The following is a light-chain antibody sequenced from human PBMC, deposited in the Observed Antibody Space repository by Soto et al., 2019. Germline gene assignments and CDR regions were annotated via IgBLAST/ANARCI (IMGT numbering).Light chain of an antibody. Sequence: DIHMTQSPSSLSASVGDRVTLTCRASRDISDDLAWFQQKPGKAPRSLIYSAYSLHGGVSSRFAGRGSGTDFTLTISGLQPEDFATYYCQQYRAYPLTFGGGSKVEL. CDR1: RDISDD. CDR3: QQYRAYPLT. J-gene: IGKJ4*01. CDR2: SAY. V-gene: IGKV1-16*01.